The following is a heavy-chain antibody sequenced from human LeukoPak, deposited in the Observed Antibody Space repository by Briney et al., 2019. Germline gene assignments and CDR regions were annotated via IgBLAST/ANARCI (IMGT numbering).Heavy chain of an antibody. J-gene: IGHJ5*02. V-gene: IGHV3-30*02. Sequence: GGSLRLSCAASGFTFSTYGMHWVRQAPGKGLEWVAFIRYDGSNKYYADSVKGRFTISRDNSKNTLYVQMNSLRAEDTAVYYCARDLHEWELSGWFDPWGQGTLVTVSS. CDR3: ARDLHEWELSGWFDP. D-gene: IGHD1-26*01. CDR1: GFTFSTYG. CDR2: IRYDGSNK.